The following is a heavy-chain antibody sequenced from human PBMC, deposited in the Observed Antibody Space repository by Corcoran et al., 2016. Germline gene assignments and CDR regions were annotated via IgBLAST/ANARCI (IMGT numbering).Heavy chain of an antibody. CDR1: GGSISSSSYY. V-gene: IGHV4-39*01. CDR3: ARITIFVLFAIMDV. D-gene: IGHD3-3*01. J-gene: IGHJ6*02. Sequence: QLQLQESGPGLVKPSETLSLTCTVSGGSISSSSYYWGWIRQPPGKGLEWIGSIYYSGSTYSNPSLKSRVTISVDTSKNQFSLKLSSVTAADTAVYYCARITIFVLFAIMDVWGQGTTVTVSS. CDR2: IYYSGST.